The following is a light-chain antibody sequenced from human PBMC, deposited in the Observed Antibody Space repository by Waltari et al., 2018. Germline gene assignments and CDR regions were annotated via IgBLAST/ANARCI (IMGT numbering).Light chain of an antibody. J-gene: IGLJ3*02. CDR1: SSDVGNYDS. V-gene: IGLV2-11*01. CDR3: YSYAGSYTWV. CDR2: DAT. Sequence: QSALTQPRSVSGSPGQSVPISCTGTSSDVGNYDSVSWYQQHPAKAPQLMIHDATKRPSGVPDRFSGSKSGNTASLTISGLQAEDEADYYCYSYAGSYTWVFGGGTKLTVL.